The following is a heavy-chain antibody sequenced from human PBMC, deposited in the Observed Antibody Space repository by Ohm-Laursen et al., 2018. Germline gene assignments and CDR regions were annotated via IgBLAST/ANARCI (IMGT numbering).Heavy chain of an antibody. CDR1: GFTFSDYW. CDR3: ARGSGTPWGLYFDH. J-gene: IGHJ4*02. D-gene: IGHD1/OR15-1a*01. CDR2: IKQVGSEK. Sequence: GSLRLSCAASGFTFSDYWMSWVRQAPGKGLEWVANIKQVGSEKYFLDSVKGRFTFSRDNAKNSVSLQMNSLRGEDTAVYYCARGSGTPWGLYFDHWGQGALVTVSS. V-gene: IGHV3-7*01.